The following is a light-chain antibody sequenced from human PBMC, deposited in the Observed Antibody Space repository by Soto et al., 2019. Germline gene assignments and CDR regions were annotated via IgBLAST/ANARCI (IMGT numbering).Light chain of an antibody. CDR2: DSS. Sequence: EMVLTQSPATLSLSPGDRATLSCRASQSVGRYLAWYQQRPGQAPRLLIYDSSNRVTGIPARFSGNGSGRYFTLTISSIEPEDFAVYYCQYHTDWPPYTFGQGTTLEI. V-gene: IGKV3-11*02. CDR1: QSVGRY. J-gene: IGKJ2*01. CDR3: QYHTDWPPYT.